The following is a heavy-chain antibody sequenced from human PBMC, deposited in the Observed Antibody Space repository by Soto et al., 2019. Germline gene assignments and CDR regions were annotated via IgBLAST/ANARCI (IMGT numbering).Heavy chain of an antibody. CDR3: ARDPGPRYCSGGSCYLGGYFDY. CDR1: GFTFSSYS. J-gene: IGHJ4*02. D-gene: IGHD2-15*01. Sequence: GGSLRLSCAASGFTFSSYSMNWVRQAPGKGLEWVSYISSSSSTIYYADSVKGRFTISRDNAKNSLYLQMNSLRAEDTAVYYCARDPGPRYCSGGSCYLGGYFDYWGQGTLVTVSS. V-gene: IGHV3-48*01. CDR2: ISSSSSTI.